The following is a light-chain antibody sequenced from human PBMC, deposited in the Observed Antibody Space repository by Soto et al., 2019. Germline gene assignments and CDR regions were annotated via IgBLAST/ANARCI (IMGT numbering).Light chain of an antibody. CDR3: QQRSNWPSLT. CDR2: DAS. CDR1: QSVSSY. J-gene: IGKJ4*01. V-gene: IGKV3-11*01. Sequence: EIVLTQSPATLSLSPGERATLSGMASQSVSSYLAWYQQKPGQAPRLLIYDASNRATGIPARFSGSGSGTDFTLTISSLEPEDFAVYYCQQRSNWPSLTFGGGTKVDIK.